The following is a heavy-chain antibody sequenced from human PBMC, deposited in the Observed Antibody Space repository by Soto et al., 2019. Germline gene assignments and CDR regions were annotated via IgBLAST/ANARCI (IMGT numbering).Heavy chain of an antibody. V-gene: IGHV4-34*01. CDR3: ARVAVVGGSGSYYSDWFDP. D-gene: IGHD3-10*01. J-gene: IGHJ5*02. CDR2: INHSGST. Sequence: SETLSLTCAVYGGSFSGYYWSWIRQPPGKGLEWIGEINHSGSTNDNPSLKSRVTISVDTSKNQFSLKLSSVTAADTAVYYCARVAVVGGSGSYYSDWFDPWGQGTRVTVSS. CDR1: GGSFSGYY.